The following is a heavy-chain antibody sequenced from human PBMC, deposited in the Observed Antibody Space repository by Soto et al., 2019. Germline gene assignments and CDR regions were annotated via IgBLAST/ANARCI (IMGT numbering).Heavy chain of an antibody. CDR2: IWPGDSDT. J-gene: IGHJ4*02. Sequence: GESLKISCQGSGYLFTNFWIGWVRQRPGKGLEWMGIIWPGDSDTRYSPSFEGQVTISAGKSINTIHLQWSSLKASDTAMYYCARGGAELNPRQYSLDFWGLGTLVTVSS. CDR3: ARGGAELNPRQYSLDF. D-gene: IGHD1-26*01. V-gene: IGHV5-51*01. CDR1: GYLFTNFW.